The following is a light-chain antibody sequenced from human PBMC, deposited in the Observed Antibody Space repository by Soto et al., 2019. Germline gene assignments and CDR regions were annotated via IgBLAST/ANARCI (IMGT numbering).Light chain of an antibody. CDR2: DNS. J-gene: IGLJ1*01. CDR3: ATWDDNVSGPV. CDR1: FSNIGSNF. V-gene: IGLV1-47*02. Sequence: QSVLTQPPSASGTPGQRVTISCSGSFSNIGSNFVFWYQQLPGTSPKLLIQDNSQRPSGVPDRFSGSKSGSSASLAISGLRSEDEADYYCATWDDNVSGPVFGTRTKLTVL.